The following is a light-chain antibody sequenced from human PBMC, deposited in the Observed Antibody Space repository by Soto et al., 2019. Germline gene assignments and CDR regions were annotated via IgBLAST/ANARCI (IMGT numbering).Light chain of an antibody. Sequence: EIVLTQSPGTLSLSPGERRTLSCRASQSVSNRYLAWHQQKPGQAPRXXIYDASTRATGIPDRFSGSGSGTDFTLTISRLEPEDFEVYYCQQHGTSPITFGQGTRLENK. CDR2: DAS. CDR1: QSVSNRY. J-gene: IGKJ5*01. V-gene: IGKV3-20*01. CDR3: QQHGTSPIT.